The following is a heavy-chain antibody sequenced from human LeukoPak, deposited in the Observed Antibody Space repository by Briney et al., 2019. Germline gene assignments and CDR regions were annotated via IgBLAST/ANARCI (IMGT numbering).Heavy chain of an antibody. V-gene: IGHV5-51*01. CDR2: IYPGDSDT. D-gene: IGHD6-19*01. Sequence: GESLKISCQGSGXXFXXXXXAWXXXXXGXXLXWMGIIYPGDSDTTYSPSFQGQVTISADRSATSAYLQWTSLKASDTAIYYCARQRGTGWYDYWGQGTLVTVSS. CDR3: ARQRGTGWYDY. J-gene: IGHJ4*02. CDR1: GXXFXXXX.